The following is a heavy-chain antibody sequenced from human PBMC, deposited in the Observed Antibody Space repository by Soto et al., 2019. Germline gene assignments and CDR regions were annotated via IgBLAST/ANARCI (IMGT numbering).Heavy chain of an antibody. V-gene: IGHV1-46*01. CDR1: GYTFTSYY. D-gene: IGHD2-15*01. Sequence: GASVKVSCKASGYTFTSYYMHWVRQAPGQGLEWMGIINPSGGSTSYAQKFQGRVTMTRDTSTSTVYMELSSLRSEDTAVYYCARDDSNQGPVVVVAATWGQGTLVTVSS. J-gene: IGHJ5*02. CDR2: INPSGGST. CDR3: ARDDSNQGPVVVVAAT.